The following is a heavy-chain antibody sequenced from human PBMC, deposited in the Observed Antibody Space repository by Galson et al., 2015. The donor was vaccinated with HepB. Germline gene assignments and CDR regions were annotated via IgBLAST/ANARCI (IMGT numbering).Heavy chain of an antibody. CDR2: ISSSSSYI. D-gene: IGHD3-16*01. CDR3: ARGFTMTTFGQDY. Sequence: SLRLSCAASGFTFSSYSMTWVRQAPGKGLEWVSSISSSSSYIYYADSVKGRFTISRDNAKNSLYLQMNSLRAEDTAVYYCARGFTMTTFGQDYWGQGTLVTVSS. V-gene: IGHV3-21*01. CDR1: GFTFSSYS. J-gene: IGHJ4*02.